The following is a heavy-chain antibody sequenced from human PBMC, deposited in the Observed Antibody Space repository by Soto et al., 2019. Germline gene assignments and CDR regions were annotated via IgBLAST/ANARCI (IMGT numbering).Heavy chain of an antibody. J-gene: IGHJ3*02. Sequence: QVHLQESGPGLVKSSGTLSLTCAVSGDSISSSNWWSWVRQPPGKGLEWTGEIYQSGTTKYNPSLKSRVTISLDKSKNQFSLRLSSVTAADTAVYYCARANRGAFDIWGQGTMVTVSS. V-gene: IGHV4-4*02. D-gene: IGHD3-10*01. CDR2: IYQSGTT. CDR3: ARANRGAFDI. CDR1: GDSISSSNW.